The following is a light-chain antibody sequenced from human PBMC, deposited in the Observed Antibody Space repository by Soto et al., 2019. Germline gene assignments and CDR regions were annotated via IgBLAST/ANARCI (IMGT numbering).Light chain of an antibody. CDR3: CSYAGSSTFYV. CDR1: SSDVGSYNL. V-gene: IGLV2-23*02. J-gene: IGLJ1*01. CDR2: EVS. Sequence: LTQPAPVSGSPGQSITLSCPGSSSDVGSYNLVSWYQQHPGKAPKLMIYEVSKRPSGVSNRFSGSKSGNTASLTISGLQAEDEADYYCCSYAGSSTFYVFGTGTKVTVL.